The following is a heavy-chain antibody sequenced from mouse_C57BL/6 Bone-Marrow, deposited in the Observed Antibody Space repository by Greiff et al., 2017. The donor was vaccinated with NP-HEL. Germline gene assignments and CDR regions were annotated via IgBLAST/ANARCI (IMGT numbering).Heavy chain of an antibody. CDR2: INPNNGGT. J-gene: IGHJ2*01. V-gene: IGHV1-26*01. CDR1: GYTFTHYY. D-gene: IGHD2-10*02. Sequence: VQLQQSGPELVKPGASVKISCKASGYTFTHYYMNWVKQSHGKSLEWIGDINPNNGGTSYNQKFKGKATLTVDKSSSTAYMELRSLTSEDSAVYYCARRGYGLYYFDYWGQGTTLTVSS. CDR3: ARRGYGLYYFDY.